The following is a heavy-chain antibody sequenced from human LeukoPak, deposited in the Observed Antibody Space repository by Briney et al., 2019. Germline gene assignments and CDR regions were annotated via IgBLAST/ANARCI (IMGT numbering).Heavy chain of an antibody. D-gene: IGHD1-1*01. CDR1: GFTFSSYS. CDR2: ISRTSRHK. Sequence: GGSLRLSCAASGFTFSSYSMNWVRQAPGKGLEWVSSISRTSRHKYYSDSVKGRFTISRDDAENSLFLQMDSLRAEDTAIYYCVRDMNTVTTCYLQFWGQGTRVTVSS. J-gene: IGHJ1*01. CDR3: VRDMNTVTTCYLQF. V-gene: IGHV3-21*01.